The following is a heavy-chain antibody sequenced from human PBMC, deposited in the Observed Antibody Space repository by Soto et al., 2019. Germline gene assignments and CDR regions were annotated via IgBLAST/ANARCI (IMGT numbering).Heavy chain of an antibody. J-gene: IGHJ4*02. CDR3: ARVFFIGAIGIRGSRPFLAF. D-gene: IGHD6-13*01. Sequence: GVPLKISCSAAEYKFSSYWIAWLRQVPGKGLEWMGVSYPAASDARYSPSFQGQVTISVDNSISTAYLQWSSLKASDPAMYYCARVFFIGAIGIRGSRPFLAFRGKGALVPVS. CDR1: EYKFSSYW. CDR2: SYPAASDA. V-gene: IGHV5-51*01.